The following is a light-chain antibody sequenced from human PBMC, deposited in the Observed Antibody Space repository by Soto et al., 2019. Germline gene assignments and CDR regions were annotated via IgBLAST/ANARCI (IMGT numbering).Light chain of an antibody. V-gene: IGKV3-11*01. J-gene: IGKJ5*01. CDR3: QQLNYWPRIT. CDR1: QSVSSY. CDR2: DAS. Sequence: EFVLTQSPATLSLSPGERATLSCRASQSVSSYLAWYQQKPGQAPRLLIYDASNRATGIPARFSGTGSGTDFTLTISSLQSEDFAVYYCQQLNYWPRITFGQGTRLEIK.